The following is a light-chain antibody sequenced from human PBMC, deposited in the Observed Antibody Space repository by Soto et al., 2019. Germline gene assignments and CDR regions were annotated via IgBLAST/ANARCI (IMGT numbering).Light chain of an antibody. CDR3: QQYNSYWT. J-gene: IGKJ1*01. Sequence: DIRMTQSPSTLSASVGDRVTITCRASQSISSWLAWYQQKPGKAPKLLIYKASSLGSGVPSRFSGSGSGTEFTLTISSLQPDDFATYYCQQYNSYWTFGQGTKVDIK. CDR1: QSISSW. CDR2: KAS. V-gene: IGKV1-5*03.